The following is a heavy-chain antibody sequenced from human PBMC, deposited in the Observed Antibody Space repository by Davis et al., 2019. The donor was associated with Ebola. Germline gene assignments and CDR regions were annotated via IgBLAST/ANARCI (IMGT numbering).Heavy chain of an antibody. CDR2: TYYSSKWYN. CDR3: ARGWLRGGMDV. D-gene: IGHD5-18*01. J-gene: IGHJ6*02. CDR1: GDSVSGSSGA. Sequence: HSQTLSLTCSISGDSVSGSSGAWNWIRQSPSRGLEWLGRTYYSSKWYNESALSVKSRITISADTAKNQLSLHLNSVTPEDTALYYCARGWLRGGMDVWGEGTTVTV. V-gene: IGHV6-1*01.